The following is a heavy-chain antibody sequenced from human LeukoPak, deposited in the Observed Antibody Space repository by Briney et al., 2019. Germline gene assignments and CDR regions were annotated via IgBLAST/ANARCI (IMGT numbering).Heavy chain of an antibody. Sequence: SGPALVKPTQTLTLTCTFSGFSLSTSGMCVSWIRQPTGKALEWLSLIDWDDDKYYSTSLKTRLTISKDTSKNQVVLTMTNMDPVDTATYYCARTQSSHYDILTGSFDYWGQGTLVTVSS. J-gene: IGHJ4*02. CDR3: ARTQSSHYDILTGSFDY. D-gene: IGHD3-9*01. CDR1: GFSLSTSGMC. V-gene: IGHV2-70*01. CDR2: IDWDDDK.